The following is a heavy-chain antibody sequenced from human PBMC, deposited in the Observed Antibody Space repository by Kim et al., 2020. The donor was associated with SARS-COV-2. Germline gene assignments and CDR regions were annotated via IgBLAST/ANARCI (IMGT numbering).Heavy chain of an antibody. V-gene: IGHV4-39*01. D-gene: IGHD2-8*01. Sequence: SETLSLTCTVSGGSISSSSYYWGWIRQPPGKGLEWIGSIYYSGSTYYNPSLKSRVTISVDTSKNQFSLKLSSVTAADTAVYYCARNQIPHVLMVYADSEYNWFDPWGQGTLVTVSS. CDR3: ARNQIPHVLMVYADSEYNWFDP. J-gene: IGHJ5*02. CDR1: GGSISSSSYY. CDR2: IYYSGST.